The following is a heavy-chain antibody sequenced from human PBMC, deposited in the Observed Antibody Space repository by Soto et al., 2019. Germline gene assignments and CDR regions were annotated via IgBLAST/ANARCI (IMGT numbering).Heavy chain of an antibody. J-gene: IGHJ6*03. CDR3: ARDQEPSTLYYDYYYMDV. Sequence: QVQLVQSGAEVKKPGASVTVSCTASGYTFTSYYIHWVRQAPGQGLEWMGIINPSGGSTSYAQKFQGRVTMTRDTSTSTVYMEVSGLGSEDTAVYYCARDQEPSTLYYDYYYMDVWGKGTTVTVSS. V-gene: IGHV1-46*03. CDR1: GYTFTSYY. CDR2: INPSGGST.